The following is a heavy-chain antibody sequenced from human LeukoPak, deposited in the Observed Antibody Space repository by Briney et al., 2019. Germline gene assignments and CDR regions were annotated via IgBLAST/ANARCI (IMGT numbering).Heavy chain of an antibody. Sequence: ASVKVSCKASGYTFTYYYIQWVRQAPGQGLEWMGWINPHSGGTNYAQEFQGRVTMTRDTSISTAYMELSSLRPDDTAVYSCARGVTARGFYYYMDIWGNGTTVTISS. CDR1: GYTFTYYY. CDR3: ARGVTARGFYYYMDI. J-gene: IGHJ6*03. V-gene: IGHV1-2*02. D-gene: IGHD2-21*02. CDR2: INPHSGGT.